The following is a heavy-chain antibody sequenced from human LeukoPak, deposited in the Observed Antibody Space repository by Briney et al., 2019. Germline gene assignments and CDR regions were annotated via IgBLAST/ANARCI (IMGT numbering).Heavy chain of an antibody. J-gene: IGHJ6*02. Sequence: ASVKVSCKASGYNFTTYGVSWVRQALGQRPEWMGWISCYNGNSKSSEKFQGRVTMTIETSTSTVYMELRTLKNDDTGVYYCARDAGDGMDVWGLGTTVIVSS. CDR3: ARDAGDGMDV. CDR2: ISCYNGNS. V-gene: IGHV1-18*01. CDR1: GYNFTTYG.